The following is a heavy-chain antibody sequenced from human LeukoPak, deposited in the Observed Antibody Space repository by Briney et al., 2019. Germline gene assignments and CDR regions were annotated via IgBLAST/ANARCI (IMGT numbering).Heavy chain of an antibody. CDR1: GGSISSGSYY. V-gene: IGHV4-61*02. D-gene: IGHD6-19*01. CDR3: ARYSGWYGSDY. CDR2: IYTSGST. Sequence: SETLSLTCTVSGGSISSGSYYWSWIRQPAGKGLEWIGRIYTSGSTNYNPSLKSRVTISVDTSKNQFSLKLSSVTAADTAVYYCARYSGWYGSDYWGQGTLATVSS. J-gene: IGHJ4*02.